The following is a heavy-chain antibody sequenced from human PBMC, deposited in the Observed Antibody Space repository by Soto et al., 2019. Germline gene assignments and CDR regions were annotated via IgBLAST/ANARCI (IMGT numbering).Heavy chain of an antibody. CDR2: IYYSGST. V-gene: IGHV4-61*01. CDR3: ALGDCSGGSCYWYYYYGMDV. J-gene: IGHJ6*02. Sequence: SETLSLTCTVSGGSVSSGSYYWSWIRQPPGKGLEWIGYIYYSGSTNYNPSLKSRVTISVDTSKNQFSLKLSSVTAADTAVYYCALGDCSGGSCYWYYYYGMDVWGQGTTVTVSS. D-gene: IGHD2-15*01. CDR1: GGSVSSGSYY.